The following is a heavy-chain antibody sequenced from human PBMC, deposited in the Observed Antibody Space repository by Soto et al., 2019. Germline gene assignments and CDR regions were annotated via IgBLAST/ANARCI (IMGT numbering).Heavy chain of an antibody. J-gene: IGHJ4*02. Sequence: EVQLVESGGGLVQPGGSLILSCAASGFTFTTYWMHWVRQVPGQGLVWVSHVNSDESSTNYADSVKGRFTISRDNAKNTLYLQMSSLRAEDSAVYYCARGGSENYFTYFDYWGQGTLINVSS. D-gene: IGHD1-26*01. V-gene: IGHV3-74*01. CDR3: ARGGSENYFTYFDY. CDR1: GFTFTTYW. CDR2: VNSDESST.